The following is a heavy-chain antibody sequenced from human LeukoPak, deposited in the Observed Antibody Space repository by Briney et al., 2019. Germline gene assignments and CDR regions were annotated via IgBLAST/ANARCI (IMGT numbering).Heavy chain of an antibody. V-gene: IGHV3-74*01. D-gene: IGHD4-17*01. J-gene: IGHJ5*01. Sequence: GGSLRLSCAASGFTFSSYGMHWVRQAPGKGLVWVSRINTDGSSTSYADSVKGRFTISRDNAKNTLYLQMNSLRAEDTAVYYCARVGLRSNWFDSWGQGTLVTVSS. CDR3: ARVGLRSNWFDS. CDR2: INTDGSST. CDR1: GFTFSSYG.